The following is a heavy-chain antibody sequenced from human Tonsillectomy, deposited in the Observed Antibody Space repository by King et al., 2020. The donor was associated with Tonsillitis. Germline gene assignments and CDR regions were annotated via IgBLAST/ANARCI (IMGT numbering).Heavy chain of an antibody. D-gene: IGHD6-13*01. CDR1: GYTFTGYY. V-gene: IGHV1-2*02. CDR2: INPNSGGT. CDR3: AREPYSSSWDDAFDI. J-gene: IGHJ3*02. Sequence: QLVQSGAEVKKPGASVKVSCKASGYTFTGYYMHLVRQAPGQGLVWMGWINPNSGGTNYAQKFQGRVTMTRDTSISTAYMELSRLRSDDTAVYYCAREPYSSSWDDAFDIWGQGTMVTVSS.